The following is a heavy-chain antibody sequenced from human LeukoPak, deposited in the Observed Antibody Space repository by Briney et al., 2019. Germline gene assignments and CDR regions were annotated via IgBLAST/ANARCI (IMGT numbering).Heavy chain of an antibody. V-gene: IGHV5-10-1*01. CDR1: GYSFTSYW. J-gene: IGHJ5*02. Sequence: GESLKISCKGSGYSFTSYWINWVRQMSGKGLEWMGRIDPSDSYTKYSPSFQGHVTMSADKSISTAYLQWSSLKASDTAMYYCASRPYYYDGWFNPWGQGTLVTVSS. D-gene: IGHD3-22*01. CDR3: ASRPYYYDGWFNP. CDR2: IDPSDSYT.